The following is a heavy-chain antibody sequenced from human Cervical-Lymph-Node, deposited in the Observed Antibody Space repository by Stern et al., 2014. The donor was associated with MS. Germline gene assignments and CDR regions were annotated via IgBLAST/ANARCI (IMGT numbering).Heavy chain of an antibody. Sequence: VQLVESGGGVVQPGRSLRLSCAASGFTFSSYGMHWVRQAPGKGLEWLTLISYDGSNEYYADSVKGRFTISRDNSKNTVYLQMNSLRPEDTAVYYCARPRRPYFFRGNHHYYGMDVWGQGTRVSVSS. J-gene: IGHJ6*02. CDR1: GFTFSSYG. CDR3: ARPRRPYFFRGNHHYYGMDV. CDR2: ISYDGSNE. D-gene: IGHD2/OR15-2a*01. V-gene: IGHV3-30*03.